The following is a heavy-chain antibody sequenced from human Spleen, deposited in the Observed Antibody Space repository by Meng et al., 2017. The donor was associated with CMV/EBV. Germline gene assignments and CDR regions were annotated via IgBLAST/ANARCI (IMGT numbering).Heavy chain of an antibody. D-gene: IGHD4-17*01. CDR2: IKSKTDGGTT. V-gene: IGHV3-15*01. J-gene: IGHJ4*02. CDR3: TTGGGYGNFDY. Sequence: CAAPGFTFSNAWMSWVRQAPGKGLEWVGRIKSKTDGGTTDYAAPVKGRFTTSRDDSKNTLYLQMNSLKTEDTAVYYCTTGGGYGNFDYWGQGTLVTVSS. CDR1: GFTFSNAW.